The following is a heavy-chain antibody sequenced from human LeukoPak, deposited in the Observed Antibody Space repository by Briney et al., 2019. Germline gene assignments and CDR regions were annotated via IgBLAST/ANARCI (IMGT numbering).Heavy chain of an antibody. V-gene: IGHV1-2*02. CDR2: VNPNSGGT. J-gene: IGHJ4*02. CDR3: ARDPSSSWYGGFDY. Sequence: GASVKVSCKASGYTFTGYYMHWVRQAPGQGLEWMGWVNPNSGGTNYAQKFQGRVTMTRDTSISTAYMELSRLRSDDTAVYYCARDPSSSWYGGFDYWGQGTLVTVSS. CDR1: GYTFTGYY. D-gene: IGHD6-13*01.